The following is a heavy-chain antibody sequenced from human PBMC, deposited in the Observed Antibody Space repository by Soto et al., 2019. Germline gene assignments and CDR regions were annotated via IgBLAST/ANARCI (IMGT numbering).Heavy chain of an antibody. CDR3: ARDVYPGSGSYYLWFDP. J-gene: IGHJ5*02. CDR1: GGSISSYY. Sequence: SETLSLTCTVSGGSISSYYWSWIRQPPGKGLEWIGYIYYSGSTNYNPSLKSRVTISVDTSKNQFSLKLSSVTAADTAVYYCARDVYPGSGSYYLWFDPWGQGTLVTVSS. D-gene: IGHD3-10*01. V-gene: IGHV4-59*01. CDR2: IYYSGST.